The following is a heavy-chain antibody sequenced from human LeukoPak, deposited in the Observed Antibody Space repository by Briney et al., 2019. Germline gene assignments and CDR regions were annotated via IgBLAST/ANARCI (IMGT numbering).Heavy chain of an antibody. V-gene: IGHV1-46*01. CDR3: AGTTSDNWFDP. CDR2: INPSGGST. Sequence: ASVKVSCKASGYTFTGYHIHWVRQAPGQGLEWMGIINPSGGSTSYAQKFQGRVTMTRDTSTSTVYMELSSLRSEDTAVYYCAGTTSDNWFDPWGQGTLVTVSS. D-gene: IGHD4-17*01. J-gene: IGHJ5*02. CDR1: GYTFTGYH.